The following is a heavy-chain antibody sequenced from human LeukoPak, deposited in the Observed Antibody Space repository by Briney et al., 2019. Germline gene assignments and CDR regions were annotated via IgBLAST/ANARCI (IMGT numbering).Heavy chain of an antibody. Sequence: SVKVSCKASGGTFSSYTISWVRQAPGQGLEWMGRIIPTLGIANYAQKFQGRVTITADKSTSTAYMELSSLRSEDTAVYYCARGSSHCSGGSCPSYWGQGTLVTVSS. V-gene: IGHV1-69*02. CDR3: ARGSSHCSGGSCPSY. D-gene: IGHD2-15*01. J-gene: IGHJ4*02. CDR2: IIPTLGIA. CDR1: GGTFSSYT.